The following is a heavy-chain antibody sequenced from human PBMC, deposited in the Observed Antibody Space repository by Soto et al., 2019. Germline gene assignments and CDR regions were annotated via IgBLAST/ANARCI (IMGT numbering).Heavy chain of an antibody. J-gene: IGHJ5*02. CDR2: ISYDGSNK. CDR3: VRVSGTYYYGSGSSGPFDP. V-gene: IGHV3-30-3*01. CDR1: GFTFSSYA. D-gene: IGHD3-10*01. Sequence: GGSLRLSCAASGFTFSSYAMHWVRQAPGKGLEWVAVISYDGSNKYYADSVKGRFTISRDNSKNTLYLQMNSLRAEDTAVYYCVRVSGTYYYGSGSSGPFDPWGQGTLVTVSS.